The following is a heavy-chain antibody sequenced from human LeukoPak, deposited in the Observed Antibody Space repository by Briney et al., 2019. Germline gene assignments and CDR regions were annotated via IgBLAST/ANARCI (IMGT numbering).Heavy chain of an antibody. Sequence: ASVKVSCKASGYTFTSYAMHWMRQAPGQRLEWMGWVTGGNGNTKYSEKFQGRVTNTRDTSANTAYMELNSLRSEDTAVYYCAREKGFRLGYDIWGQGTMVTVSS. CDR1: GYTFTSYA. CDR2: VTGGNGNT. V-gene: IGHV1-3*01. CDR3: AREKGFRLGYDI. J-gene: IGHJ3*02. D-gene: IGHD6-19*01.